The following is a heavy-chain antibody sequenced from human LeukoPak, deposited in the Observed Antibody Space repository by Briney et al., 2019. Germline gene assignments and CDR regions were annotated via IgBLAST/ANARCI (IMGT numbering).Heavy chain of an antibody. V-gene: IGHV4-59*01. Sequence: SETLSLTCTVSGGSLSSNYWRWIRQPPGKGLEWIGNIYDTGTTNYNPSLKSRVTISVGTSKNQVSLKLSSVTAADTALYYCARERDYFDPWGQGTLVTVSS. CDR1: GGSLSSNY. CDR3: ARERDYFDP. CDR2: IYDTGTT. D-gene: IGHD4-11*01. J-gene: IGHJ5*02.